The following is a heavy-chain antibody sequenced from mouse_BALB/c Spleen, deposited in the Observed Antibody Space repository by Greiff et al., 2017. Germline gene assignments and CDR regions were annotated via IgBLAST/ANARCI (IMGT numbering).Heavy chain of an antibody. J-gene: IGHJ3*01. Sequence: VQRVESGAELMKPGASVKISCKATGYTFSSYWIEWVKQRPGHGLEWIGEILPGSGSTNYNEKFKGKATFTADTSSNTAYMQLSSLTSEDSAVYYCARIHDGKGDFAYWGQGTLVTVSA. CDR3: ARIHDGKGDFAY. V-gene: IGHV1-9*01. CDR1: GYTFSSYW. D-gene: IGHD2-3*01. CDR2: ILPGSGST.